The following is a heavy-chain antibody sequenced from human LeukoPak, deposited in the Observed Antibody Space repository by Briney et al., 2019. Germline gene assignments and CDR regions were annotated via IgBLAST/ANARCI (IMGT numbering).Heavy chain of an antibody. V-gene: IGHV1-69*04. Sequence: GASVKVSCKASCGTFSSYAISWVRQAPGQRLEWMGRIIPIFGITNYAQKFQGRVTITADKSTSTAYMELSSLRSEDTAVYYCARDRGVVIDTYYSDNYGMDVWGRGTTVTVSS. CDR1: CGTFSSYA. CDR3: ARDRGVVIDTYYSDNYGMDV. CDR2: IIPIFGIT. D-gene: IGHD2-21*01. J-gene: IGHJ6*02.